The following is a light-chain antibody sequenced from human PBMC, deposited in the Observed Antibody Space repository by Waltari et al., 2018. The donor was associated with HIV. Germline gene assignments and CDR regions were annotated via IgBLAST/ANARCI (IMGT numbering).Light chain of an antibody. Sequence: QSALTQPASVSGSPGQSITISCTGTIRDVGNYNLVSWYQQHPGNAPKVLIYEVLQRPSGVSDRFSGSKSGNTASLTISGLQAEDEAHYYCCSYAGSSTLVFGGGTKLTVL. CDR2: EVL. CDR1: IRDVGNYNL. CDR3: CSYAGSSTLV. J-gene: IGLJ3*02. V-gene: IGLV2-23*02.